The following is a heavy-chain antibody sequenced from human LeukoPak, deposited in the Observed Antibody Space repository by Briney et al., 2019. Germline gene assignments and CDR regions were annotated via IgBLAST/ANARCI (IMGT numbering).Heavy chain of an antibody. CDR2: IIPIFGTA. V-gene: IGHV1-69*05. Sequence: SVKVSCKASGGTFSSYAISWVRQAPGQGLEWMGGIIPIFGTANYAQKFQGRVTITTDESTSTAYKELSSLRSEDTAVYYCASWVSGGKYGFYYFDYWGQGTLVTVSS. CDR1: GGTFSSYA. J-gene: IGHJ4*02. CDR3: ASWVSGGKYGFYYFDY. D-gene: IGHD2-8*01.